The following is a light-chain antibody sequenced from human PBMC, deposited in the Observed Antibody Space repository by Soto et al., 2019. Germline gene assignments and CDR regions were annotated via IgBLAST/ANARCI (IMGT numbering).Light chain of an antibody. J-gene: IGLJ2*01. Sequence: QSVLTQPPSGSGAPGQRVTISCTGSSSNIGAGYDVHWYQQLPGTAPKLLIYGNSNRPSGVPDRFSGSKSGTSASLAITGLQAEYEADDYCQSYDSSLSRVFGGGTQLTVL. V-gene: IGLV1-40*01. CDR1: SSNIGAGYD. CDR3: QSYDSSLSRV. CDR2: GNS.